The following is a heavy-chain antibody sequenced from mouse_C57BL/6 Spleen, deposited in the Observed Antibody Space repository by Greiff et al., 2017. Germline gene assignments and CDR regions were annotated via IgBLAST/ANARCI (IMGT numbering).Heavy chain of an antibody. D-gene: IGHD1-1*01. CDR3: ALYYGSSFYYAMDY. CDR2: IDPSDSET. CDR1: GYTFTSYW. V-gene: IGHV1-52*01. J-gene: IGHJ4*01. Sequence: QVQLQQPGAELVRPGSSVKLSCKASGYTFTSYWMHWVKQRPIQGLEWIGNIDPSDSETHYNQKFKDKATLTVDKSSSTAYMPLSSLTSEDSAVYYGALYYGSSFYYAMDYWGQGTSVTVSS.